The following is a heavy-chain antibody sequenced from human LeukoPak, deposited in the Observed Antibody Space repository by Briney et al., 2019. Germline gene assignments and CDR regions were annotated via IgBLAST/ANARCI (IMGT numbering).Heavy chain of an antibody. V-gene: IGHV1-2*02. CDR3: ANIRSGY. J-gene: IGHJ4*02. CDR1: GYTFTGYY. D-gene: IGHD3-10*01. CDR2: IHPNSGDT. Sequence: ASVKVSCKASGYTFTGYYLHWVRQAPGQGLEWMGWIHPNSGDTNHAQRFQGRLTMTRDTSISTAYMNLSSLSSDDTAIYYCANIRSGYWGQGALVTVSS.